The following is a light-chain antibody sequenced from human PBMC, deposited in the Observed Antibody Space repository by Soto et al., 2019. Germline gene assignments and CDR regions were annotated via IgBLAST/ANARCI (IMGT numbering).Light chain of an antibody. CDR2: EVS. J-gene: IGLJ1*01. CDR1: SRDVGGYNY. CDR3: SSYAGSYSFGV. V-gene: IGLV2-8*01. Sequence: QSVLTQPPSASGSLGQSVTISCTGTSRDVGGYNYVSWYQQHPGKAPKLMIFEVSKRPSGVPDRFSGSKSDNTASLTVSGLQAEDEADYYCSSYAGSYSFGVFGTGTKVTVL.